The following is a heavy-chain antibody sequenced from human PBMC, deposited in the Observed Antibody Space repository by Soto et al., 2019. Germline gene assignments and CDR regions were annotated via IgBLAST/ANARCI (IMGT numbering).Heavy chain of an antibody. J-gene: IGHJ5*02. CDR3: ARGFYDSSGYRFDNWFDP. Sequence: PGGSLRLSCAASGFTFSSYEMNWVRQAPGKGLEWVSYISSTGTIIYYADSMKGRFTISRDNAKNSLYLQMNSLRAEDTAVYYCARGFYDSSGYRFDNWFDPWGQGT. CDR1: GFTFSSYE. CDR2: ISSTGTII. V-gene: IGHV3-48*03. D-gene: IGHD3-22*01.